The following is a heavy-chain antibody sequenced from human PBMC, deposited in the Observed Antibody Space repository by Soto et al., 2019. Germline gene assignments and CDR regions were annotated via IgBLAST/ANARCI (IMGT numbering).Heavy chain of an antibody. CDR3: ARGGGYNFGSPKFDY. CDR1: GFIFDSHG. J-gene: IGHJ4*02. Sequence: QVELAESGGGAVQPGRSLRLSCAASGFIFDSHGMHWVRQAPGKGLEWVAVIWNDGINKYYADSVKGRFTISRDNSNNPVVLHMGSLRPADTALYYCARGGGYNFGSPKFDYWGQGAQVTVSS. D-gene: IGHD5-12*01. CDR2: IWNDGINK. V-gene: IGHV3-33*01.